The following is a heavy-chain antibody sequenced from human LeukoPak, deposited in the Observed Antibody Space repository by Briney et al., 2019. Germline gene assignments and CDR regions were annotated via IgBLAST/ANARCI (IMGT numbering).Heavy chain of an antibody. Sequence: GGSLRLSRAASGSTFSSYSMNWVRQAPGKGLEWVSSISSSSSYIYYADSVKGRFTIARDNAKKSLYLQMNSLRAEDTAVYYCASPYNSRWYELCYWGQGTLVTVSS. CDR3: ASPYNSRWYELCY. J-gene: IGHJ4*02. CDR1: GSTFSSYS. V-gene: IGHV3-21*01. D-gene: IGHD6-13*01. CDR2: ISSSSSYI.